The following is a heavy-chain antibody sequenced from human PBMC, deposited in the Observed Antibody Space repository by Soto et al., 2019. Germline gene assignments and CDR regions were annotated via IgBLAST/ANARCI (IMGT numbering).Heavy chain of an antibody. CDR2: IYSGGYT. V-gene: IGHV3-53*01. Sequence: EVQLVESGGGLIQPGGSLRLSCAVSGFTVSNNYMSWVRQAPGKGLEGVSVIYSGGYTAYGDSVKGRFTISRDNSKNTPEPQMKRLGADGPAGYFRGTQRGGGGYWGQGTLVTVSS. J-gene: IGHJ4*02. CDR3: GTQRGGGGY. CDR1: GFTVSNNY. D-gene: IGHD6-25*01.